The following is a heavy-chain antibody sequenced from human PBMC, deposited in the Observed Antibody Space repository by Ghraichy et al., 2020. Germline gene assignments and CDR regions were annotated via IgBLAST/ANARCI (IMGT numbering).Heavy chain of an antibody. J-gene: IGHJ6*02. Sequence: GGSLRLSCAGSGFIFSSSAMNWVRQAPGKGLEWVSTISSASGSNSYYADSVKGRFTISRDNSNDTLYLQMNSLRAEDTAAYYCAKASSGGSRYGLDVWGQGTTVTVSS. V-gene: IGHV3-23*01. D-gene: IGHD2-15*01. CDR3: AKASSGGSRYGLDV. CDR1: GFIFSSSA. CDR2: ISSASGSNS.